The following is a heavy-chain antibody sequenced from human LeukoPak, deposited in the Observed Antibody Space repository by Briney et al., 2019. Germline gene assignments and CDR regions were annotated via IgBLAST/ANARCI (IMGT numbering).Heavy chain of an antibody. CDR2: ISSSGTTI. D-gene: IGHD3-3*01. J-gene: IGHJ4*02. CDR3: ASTPSIFGVFRPYYFGY. Sequence: GGSLRLSCAASGFTFSDYYMSWIRQAPGKGLEWVSYISSSGTTIYYADSVKGRFTISRDNAKNSLYLQMNSLRAEDTAVYYCASTPSIFGVFRPYYFGYWGQGTLVTVSS. V-gene: IGHV3-11*04. CDR1: GFTFSDYY.